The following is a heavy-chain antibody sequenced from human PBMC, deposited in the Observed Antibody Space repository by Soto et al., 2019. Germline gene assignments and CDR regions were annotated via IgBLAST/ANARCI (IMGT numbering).Heavy chain of an antibody. CDR1: GDSVSSNSAA. V-gene: IGHV6-1*01. CDR3: ARGYSDSASVRVFDL. J-gene: IGHJ2*01. CDR2: TYYRSKWYN. Sequence: QVQLQQSGPVLVKPSQTLSLTCAISGDSVSSNSAAWNWIRQSPSRGLEWLGRTYYRSKWYNDXXVSVKSRITIXXTXSXIQISLQLNFVTPEDTAVYYCARGYSDSASVRVFDLWGRGTPVTVSS. D-gene: IGHD5-12*01.